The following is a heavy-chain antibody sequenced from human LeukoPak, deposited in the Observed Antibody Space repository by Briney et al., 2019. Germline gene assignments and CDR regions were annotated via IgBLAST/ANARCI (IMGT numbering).Heavy chain of an antibody. J-gene: IGHJ4*02. CDR2: ISGSGGST. CDR3: ARDRGLIAAAGSFDY. D-gene: IGHD6-13*01. CDR1: GFTFSSYA. V-gene: IGHV3-23*01. Sequence: GGSLRLSCAASGFTFSSYAMSWVRQAPGKGLEGVSAISGSGGSTYYADSVKGRFTISRDNSKNTLYLQMNSLRAEDTAVYYCARDRGLIAAAGSFDYWGQGTLVTVSS.